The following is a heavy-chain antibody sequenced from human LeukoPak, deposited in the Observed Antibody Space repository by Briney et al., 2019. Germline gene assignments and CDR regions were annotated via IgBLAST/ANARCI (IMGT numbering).Heavy chain of an antibody. J-gene: IGHJ3*02. V-gene: IGHV4-39*07. CDR1: SGSISGSSYY. CDR3: ARDGRYCSSTSCYDYAFDI. CDR2: IYYSGST. Sequence: PSETLSLTCTVSSGSISGSSYYWGWIRQPPGRGLEWIGSIYYSGSTYYNPSLKSRVTISVDTSKNQFSLKLSSVTAADTAVYYCARDGRYCSSTSCYDYAFDIWGQGTMVTVSS. D-gene: IGHD2-2*01.